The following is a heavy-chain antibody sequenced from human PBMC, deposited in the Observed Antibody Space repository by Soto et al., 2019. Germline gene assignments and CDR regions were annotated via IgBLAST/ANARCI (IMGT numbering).Heavy chain of an antibody. CDR2: ISGSGDSA. D-gene: IGHD6-19*01. CDR3: GKERRGSGWSVCNF. V-gene: IGHV3-23*01. Sequence: VQLLESGGGLVQPGGSLRLSCTASGCPFSHYAMNWVRQGPGTRLEWVADISGSGDSARYADSVRGRFTISRDNSRDTLYLQMNSLRVDDTAVYYCGKERRGSGWSVCNFWGQGALVTVSS. CDR1: GCPFSHYA. J-gene: IGHJ4*02.